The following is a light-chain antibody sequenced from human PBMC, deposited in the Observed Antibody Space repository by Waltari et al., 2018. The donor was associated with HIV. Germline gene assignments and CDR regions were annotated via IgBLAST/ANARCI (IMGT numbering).Light chain of an antibody. CDR3: QSTHSRGTYVV. J-gene: IGLJ2*01. Sequence: SYELTQPPSVSVSPGQTARITCSGDALPKQYAYWYQQKPGQAPGLVIYKDPEGPSGIPERFSGASSGTTVTLTISGVQAEDEASYYCQSTHSRGTYVVFGGGTKLTVL. CDR2: KDP. V-gene: IGLV3-25*03. CDR1: ALPKQY.